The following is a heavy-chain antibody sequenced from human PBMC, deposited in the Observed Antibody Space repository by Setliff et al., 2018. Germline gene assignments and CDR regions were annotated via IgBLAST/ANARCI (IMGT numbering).Heavy chain of an antibody. CDR3: ARRDEYLQFREFFDF. D-gene: IGHD3-10*01. CDR2: IDRTGNR. CDR1: GVSIGDGHF. Sequence: SQTLSLTCAASGVSIGDGHFWGWIRQPPGKGLEWIGSIDRTGNRYYNSPLRSRVTLSIDMSRNEFSLELRSMTAADTAMYYCARRDEYLQFREFFDFWGQGILGTVPQ. J-gene: IGHJ4*02. V-gene: IGHV4-38-2*01.